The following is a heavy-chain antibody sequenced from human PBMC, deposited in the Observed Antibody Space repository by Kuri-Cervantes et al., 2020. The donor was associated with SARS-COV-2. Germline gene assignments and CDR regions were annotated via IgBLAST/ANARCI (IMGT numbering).Heavy chain of an antibody. D-gene: IGHD3-16*01. CDR3: ARGAANYYYMDV. J-gene: IGHJ6*03. CDR1: GFTVSSNY. CDR2: IYSGGST. Sequence: GGSLRLSCAASGFTVSSNYMSWVRQAPGKGLEWVSVIYSGGSTSYADSVKGRFTISRDNSKNTVSLHMNSLRAEDTAMYYCARGAANYYYMDVWGKGTTVTVSS. V-gene: IGHV3-53*01.